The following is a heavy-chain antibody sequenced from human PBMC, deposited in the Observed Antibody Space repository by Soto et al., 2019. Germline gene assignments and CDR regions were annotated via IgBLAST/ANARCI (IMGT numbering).Heavy chain of an antibody. D-gene: IGHD2-2*01. CDR1: GFTFSSYA. CDR2: ISYDGSNK. V-gene: IGHV3-30-3*01. CDR3: ARDRYIGLVPADLVYCMDV. Sequence: QVQLVESGGGVVQPGRSLRLSCAASGFTFSSYAMHWVRQAHGKGLAWGAVISYDGSNKYYADSVKGRLTISRDNSKNTQYLHMNSLRAEDTAVYDCARDRYIGLVPADLVYCMDVWGQGTTVTVSS. J-gene: IGHJ6*02.